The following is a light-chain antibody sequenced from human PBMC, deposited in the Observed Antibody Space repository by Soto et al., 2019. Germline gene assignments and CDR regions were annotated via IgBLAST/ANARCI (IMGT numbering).Light chain of an antibody. Sequence: QSVLTQPASVSGSPGQSITISCTGTSSDVGGYDYVSWYQQYPGKAPKFMIYEVTNRPSGVSHRFSGSKSGNTASLTISGLQDDEEADYYCTSYKTTSTYVFGTGTKVTV. CDR2: EVT. J-gene: IGLJ1*01. V-gene: IGLV2-14*01. CDR3: TSYKTTSTYV. CDR1: SSDVGGYDY.